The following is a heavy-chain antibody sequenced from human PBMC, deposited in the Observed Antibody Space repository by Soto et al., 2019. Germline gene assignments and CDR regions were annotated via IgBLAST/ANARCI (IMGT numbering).Heavy chain of an antibody. J-gene: IGHJ4*02. V-gene: IGHV4-39*01. CDR1: GGSISSSSYY. D-gene: IGHD7-27*01. CDR3: ARHPGLTGDRHFDY. Sequence: SETLSLTCTVSGGSISSSSYYWGWIRQPPGKGLEWIGSIYYSGSTYYNPSLKSRVTISVDTSKNQFSLKLSSVTAADTAVYYCARHPGLTGDRHFDYWGQGTLVTVSS. CDR2: IYYSGST.